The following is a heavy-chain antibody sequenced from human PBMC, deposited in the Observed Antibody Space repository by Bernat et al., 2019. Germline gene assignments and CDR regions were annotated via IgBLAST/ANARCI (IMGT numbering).Heavy chain of an antibody. D-gene: IGHD3-3*01. CDR2: IWYDGSNK. CDR1: GFTFSSYG. J-gene: IGHJ3*02. CDR3: ARGFKIFGVAGAFDI. V-gene: IGHV3-33*01. Sequence: QVQLVESGGGVVQPGRSLRLSCAASGFTFSSYGMHWVRQAPGKGLEWVAVIWYDGSNKYYADSVKGRFTISRDNSKNTLYLQMNSLRAEDTAVYYCARGFKIFGVAGAFDIRGQGTMVTVSS.